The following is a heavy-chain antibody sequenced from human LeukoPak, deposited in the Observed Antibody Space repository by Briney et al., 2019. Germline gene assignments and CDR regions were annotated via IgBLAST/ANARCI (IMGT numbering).Heavy chain of an antibody. CDR1: GGSISSYY. V-gene: IGHV4-59*01. CDR2: IYYSGST. CDR3: ARNGLYGSGSYYVDY. D-gene: IGHD3-10*01. Sequence: PSETLSLTCTVSGGSISSYYRSWIRQPPGKGLEWIGYIYYSGSTNYNPSLKSRVTISVDTSKNQFSLKLSSVTAADTAVYYCARNGLYGSGSYYVDYWGQGTLVTVSS. J-gene: IGHJ4*02.